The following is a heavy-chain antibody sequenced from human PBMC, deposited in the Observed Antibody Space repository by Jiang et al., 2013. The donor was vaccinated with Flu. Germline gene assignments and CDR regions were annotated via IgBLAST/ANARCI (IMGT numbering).Heavy chain of an antibody. D-gene: IGHD3-3*01. CDR3: ARQDTIFGVVIITGAFDI. CDR1: GFTFSDYY. J-gene: IGHJ3*02. Sequence: SLRLSCAASGFTFSDYYMSWIRQAPGKGLERVSYISSSGSTIYYADSVKGRFTISRDNAKNSLYLQMNSLRAEDTAVYYCARQDTIFGVVIITGAFDIWGQGTMVTVSS. CDR2: ISSSGSTI. V-gene: IGHV3-11*01.